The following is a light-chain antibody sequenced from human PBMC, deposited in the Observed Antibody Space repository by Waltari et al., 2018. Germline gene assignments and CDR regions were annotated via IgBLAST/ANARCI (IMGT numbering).Light chain of an antibody. CDR2: EAT. V-gene: IGLV2-23*01. CDR1: SSDFGNYNL. J-gene: IGLJ3*02. CDR3: CSYADSNTWV. Sequence: QSALTQPASVSGSPGQSITISCTGTSSDFGNYNLVSWYQRHPGKPPKLIIYEATKRPSDISNPFSASKSGNTASLTISGLQAEDEADYFCCSYADSNTWVFGGGTRLTVL.